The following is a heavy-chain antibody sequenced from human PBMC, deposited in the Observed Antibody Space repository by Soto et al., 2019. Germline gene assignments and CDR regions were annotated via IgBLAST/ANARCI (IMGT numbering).Heavy chain of an antibody. CDR1: VDSVSTNTAT. V-gene: IGHV6-1*01. CDR3: ARLIGNSWLDS. Sequence: SQTLSLTCAISVDSVSTNTATWDWIRQSPSRGLEWLGRTYYRSKLETDNTVSVKDRITINPDTSNNQNSLQLNSVTPDDTAVYYCARLIGNSWLDSWGQGTLVTVSS. J-gene: IGHJ5*01. CDR2: TYYRSKLET. D-gene: IGHD2-8*01.